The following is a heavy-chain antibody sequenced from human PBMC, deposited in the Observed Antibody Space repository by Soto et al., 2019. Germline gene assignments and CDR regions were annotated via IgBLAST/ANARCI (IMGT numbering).Heavy chain of an antibody. CDR2: IYYSGST. Sequence: PSETLSLTCTVSGGSVSSGSYYRSWIRQPPGKGLEWIGYIYYSGSTNYNPSLKSRVTISVDTSKNQFSLKLSSVTAADTAVYYCARGPNNYGDYWGQGTLVTVSS. CDR3: ARGPNNYGDY. V-gene: IGHV4-61*01. CDR1: GGSVSSGSYY. J-gene: IGHJ4*02. D-gene: IGHD4-17*01.